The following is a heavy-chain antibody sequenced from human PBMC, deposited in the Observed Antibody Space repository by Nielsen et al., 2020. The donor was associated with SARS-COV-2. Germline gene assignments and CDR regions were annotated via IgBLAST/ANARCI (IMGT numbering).Heavy chain of an antibody. CDR3: AGGWSGIAAAGDY. J-gene: IGHJ4*02. Sequence: GESLKISCAASGFTFSSYSMNWVRQAPGKGLEWVSSISSSSSYIYYADSVKGRFTISRDNAKNSLYLQMNSLRAEDTAVYYCAGGWSGIAAAGDYWGQGTLVTVSS. V-gene: IGHV3-21*01. CDR2: ISSSSSYI. CDR1: GFTFSSYS. D-gene: IGHD6-13*01.